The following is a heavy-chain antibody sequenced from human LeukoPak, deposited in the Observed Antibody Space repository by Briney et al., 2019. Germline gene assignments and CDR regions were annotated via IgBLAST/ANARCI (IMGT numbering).Heavy chain of an antibody. Sequence: GESLKISCKGSGYSFTSYWIGWVRQMPGKGLELMGIIYPGDSDTRYSPSFQGQVTISADKSISTSYLQWSSLKASDTAMYYCARQDGYKGAAFDIWGQGTMVTVSS. CDR1: GYSFTSYW. V-gene: IGHV5-51*01. D-gene: IGHD5-24*01. CDR3: ARQDGYKGAAFDI. J-gene: IGHJ3*02. CDR2: IYPGDSDT.